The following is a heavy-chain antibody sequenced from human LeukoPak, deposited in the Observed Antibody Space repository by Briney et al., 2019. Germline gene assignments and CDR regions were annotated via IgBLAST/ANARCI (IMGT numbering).Heavy chain of an antibody. V-gene: IGHV3-21*01. CDR2: ISSSSSYI. J-gene: IGHJ4*02. CDR1: GFTFSSYS. Sequence: PGGSLRLSCAASGFTFSSYSMNWVRQAPGKGLEWVSSISSSSSYIYYADSVRGRFTISRDNAKNSLFLQMNSLRAGDTAVYYCAIMPYDSSGYSQYWGQETLVTVSS. D-gene: IGHD3-22*01. CDR3: AIMPYDSSGYSQY.